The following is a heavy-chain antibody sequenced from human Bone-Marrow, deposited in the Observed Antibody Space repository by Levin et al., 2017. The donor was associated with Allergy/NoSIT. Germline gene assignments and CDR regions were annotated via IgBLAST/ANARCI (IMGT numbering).Heavy chain of an antibody. Sequence: GESLKISCKASGYTFNDYAISWIRQAPGQGPEWLGWISTYNGNTHYAHNFQGRVTMTTDTSTTTAYMELRSLKSDATAGYYCARGLLYNDALTGYYVDYWGQGTLVTVSS. J-gene: IGHJ4*02. D-gene: IGHD3-9*01. CDR1: GYTFNDYA. CDR2: ISTYNGNT. CDR3: ARGLLYNDALTGYYVDY. V-gene: IGHV1-18*01.